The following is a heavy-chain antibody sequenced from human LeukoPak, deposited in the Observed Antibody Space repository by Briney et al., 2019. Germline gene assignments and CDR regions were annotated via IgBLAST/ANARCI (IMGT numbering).Heavy chain of an antibody. CDR3: ARDLNRRVFTDY. CDR2: IKRAGSDT. V-gene: IGHV3-74*01. J-gene: IGHJ4*02. Sequence: GGSQRLSCAASGLTLSLYWMHWVRQAPGKGLVWVSRIKRAGSDTIYGDSEKGRFTLSRDNAKNTLYLQVDSLRAEHTAVYYCARDLNRRVFTDYWGERTLVTVSS. CDR1: GLTLSLYW.